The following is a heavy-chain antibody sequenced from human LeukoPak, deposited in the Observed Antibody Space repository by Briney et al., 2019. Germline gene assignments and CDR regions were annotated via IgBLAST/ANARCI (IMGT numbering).Heavy chain of an antibody. Sequence: GRSLRLSCAASGFTFSSYGMHWVRQAPGKWLEWVAVIWYGGSNKYYADSVKGRFTISRDNSKNTLYLQMNSLRAEDTAVYYCARDKRDSSYFDYWGQGTLVTVSS. J-gene: IGHJ4*02. CDR2: IWYGGSNK. CDR3: ARDKRDSSYFDY. V-gene: IGHV3-33*01. D-gene: IGHD3-22*01. CDR1: GFTFSSYG.